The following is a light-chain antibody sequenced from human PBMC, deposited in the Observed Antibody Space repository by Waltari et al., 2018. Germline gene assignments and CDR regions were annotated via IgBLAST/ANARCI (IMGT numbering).Light chain of an antibody. CDR2: YAS. V-gene: IGKV3-15*01. CDR1: QNIGSS. CDR3: QQYYNWPPKIT. Sequence: EIVMRQSPATLAVSPGDTATLSCRASQNIGSSLAWYQQKPGQAPRLLICYASTRATGIPARLRGSESGTEFTLTISNLQSEDFAIYYCQQYYNWPPKITFGQGTRLE. J-gene: IGKJ5*01.